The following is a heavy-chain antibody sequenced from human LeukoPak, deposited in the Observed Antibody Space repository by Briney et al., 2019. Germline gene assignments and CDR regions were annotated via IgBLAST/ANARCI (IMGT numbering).Heavy chain of an antibody. D-gene: IGHD7-27*01. J-gene: IGHJ4*02. CDR3: ARTNWGTPDY. V-gene: IGHV3-11*06. Sequence: PGGSLRLSCAASGFTFSDYYMSWIRQAPGKGLEWVSYLSGSSSYTNYADSVKGRFTISRDNAKKSLYLQMNSLRAEDTAVYYCARTNWGTPDYWGQGTLVTVSS. CDR1: GFTFSDYY. CDR2: LSGSSSYT.